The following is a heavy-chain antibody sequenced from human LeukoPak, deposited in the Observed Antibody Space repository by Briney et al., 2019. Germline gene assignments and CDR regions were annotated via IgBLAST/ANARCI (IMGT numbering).Heavy chain of an antibody. V-gene: IGHV4-34*01. D-gene: IGHD3-22*01. J-gene: IGHJ2*01. CDR2: IYHSGST. CDR1: GGSFSGYY. Sequence: SETLSLTCAVYGGSFSGYYWSWIRQPPGKGLEWIGYIYHSGSTYYNPSLKSRVTISVDRSKNQFSLKLSSVTAADTAVYYCARDLTMMGVPWHFDLWGRGTLVTVSS. CDR3: ARDLTMMGVPWHFDL.